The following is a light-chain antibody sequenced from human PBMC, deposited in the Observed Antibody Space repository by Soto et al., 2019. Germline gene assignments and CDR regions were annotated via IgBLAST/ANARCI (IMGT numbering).Light chain of an antibody. CDR3: QQHNNWPPWT. V-gene: IGKV3-15*01. J-gene: IGKJ1*01. CDR2: GAS. Sequence: EIVMTQSPATLSVSPGERATLSCRASQSVSSNVAWYQQKPGQAPRLLIYGASTRATGIPARFSGSGSGTEFTLTISSLQSEDLAIYYCQQHNNWPPWTFGQGTKVEI. CDR1: QSVSSN.